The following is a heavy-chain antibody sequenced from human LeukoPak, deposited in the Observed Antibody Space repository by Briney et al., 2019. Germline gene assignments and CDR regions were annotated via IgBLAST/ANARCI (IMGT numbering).Heavy chain of an antibody. V-gene: IGHV3-48*01. CDR2: ISSSSSTI. Sequence: GGSLRLSCAASGFTFSTYIMNWGRQAPGKGLEWVSYISSSSSTIYYADSVKGRFTISRDNAKNSLDLQMNSLRAEDTAVYYCARDCSGGSCSPYYFDYWGQGTLVTVSS. CDR3: ARDCSGGSCSPYYFDY. CDR1: GFTFSTYI. J-gene: IGHJ4*02. D-gene: IGHD2-15*01.